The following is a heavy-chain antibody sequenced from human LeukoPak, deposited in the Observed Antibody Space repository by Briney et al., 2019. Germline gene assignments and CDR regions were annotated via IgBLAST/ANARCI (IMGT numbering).Heavy chain of an antibody. CDR2: IYYSGST. Sequence: PSETLSLTCTVSGGSISSSSYYWGWIRQPPGKGLEWIGSIYYSGSTYYNPSLKSRVTISVDTSKNQFSLKLSSVTAADTAVYYCAKSYYDYVWGSYRGGSFDYWGQGTLVTVSS. D-gene: IGHD3-16*02. V-gene: IGHV4-39*07. CDR3: AKSYYDYVWGSYRGGSFDY. J-gene: IGHJ4*02. CDR1: GGSISSSSYY.